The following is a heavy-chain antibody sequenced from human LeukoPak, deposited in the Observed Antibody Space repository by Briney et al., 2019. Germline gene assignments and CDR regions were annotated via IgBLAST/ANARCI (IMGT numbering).Heavy chain of an antibody. J-gene: IGHJ4*02. CDR2: IRSKANSYAT. CDR3: TSLFSGSYYEDY. D-gene: IGHD1-26*01. CDR1: GFTFSGSA. V-gene: IGHV3-73*01. Sequence: GGSLRLSCAASGFTFSGSAMHWFRQASGKGLEWVGRIRSKANSYATAYAASVKGRFTISRDDSKNTAYLQMNSLKTEDTAVYYCTSLFSGSYYEDYWGQGTLVTVSS.